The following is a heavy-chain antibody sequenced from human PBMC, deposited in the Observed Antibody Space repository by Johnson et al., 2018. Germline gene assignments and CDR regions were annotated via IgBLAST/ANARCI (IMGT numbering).Heavy chain of an antibody. D-gene: IGHD3-10*01. CDR2: IWYDGTNK. V-gene: IGHV3-33*01. CDR1: GFTFSSYG. CDR3: ASGRITRGRYFYYCMDV. J-gene: IGHJ6*02. Sequence: QVQLVQSGGGVVQPGRSLRLSCAASGFTFSSYGMHWVRQASGKGLAWVAFIWYDGTNKYYADSVKGRFTISRDNSKNTLYLQMNSLRAEDTAVYYFASGRITRGRYFYYCMDVWGQGTTVTVSS.